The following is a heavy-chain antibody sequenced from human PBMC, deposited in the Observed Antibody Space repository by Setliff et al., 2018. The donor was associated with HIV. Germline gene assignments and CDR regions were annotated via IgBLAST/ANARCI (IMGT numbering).Heavy chain of an antibody. D-gene: IGHD4-17*01. CDR3: ARGFGDLVS. Sequence: GGSLRLSCAASGFTFSRYWMSWVRQAPGKGLEWVANIKQDGSEMYHVDSVKGRFAISRDNAKNSLYLQMNSLKGEDTAVYYCARGFGDLVSWGQGTLVTVSS. CDR2: IKQDGSEM. V-gene: IGHV3-7*01. CDR1: GFTFSRYW. J-gene: IGHJ4*02.